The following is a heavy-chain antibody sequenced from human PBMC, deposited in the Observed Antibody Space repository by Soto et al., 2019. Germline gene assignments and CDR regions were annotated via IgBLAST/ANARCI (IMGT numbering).Heavy chain of an antibody. CDR3: ARDLAAVPRAFDY. J-gene: IGHJ4*02. CDR2: VYYTGTT. V-gene: IGHV4-59*01. Sequence: SETLSLTCTVSGGSISSYFYIWVRQPPGKGLEWIGSVYYTGTTDYNPSLKSRVTISVDTSKTQFSLNLRSVTAADAAVYYCARDLAAVPRAFDYWGRGTLVTVSS. D-gene: IGHD6-13*01. CDR1: GGSISSYF.